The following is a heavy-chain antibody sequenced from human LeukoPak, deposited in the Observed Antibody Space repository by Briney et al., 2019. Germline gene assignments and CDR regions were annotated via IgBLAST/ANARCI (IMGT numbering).Heavy chain of an antibody. CDR3: ARAGSGWPYYYYYYMDV. CDR1: GGSISSSNW. Sequence: SETLSLTCAVSGGSISSSNWWSWVRQPPGKGLEWIGEIYHSGSTNYNPSLKSRVTISVDTSKNQFSLKLSSVTAADTAVYYCARAGSGWPYYYYYYMDVWGKGTTVTISS. J-gene: IGHJ6*03. V-gene: IGHV4-4*02. CDR2: IYHSGST. D-gene: IGHD6-19*01.